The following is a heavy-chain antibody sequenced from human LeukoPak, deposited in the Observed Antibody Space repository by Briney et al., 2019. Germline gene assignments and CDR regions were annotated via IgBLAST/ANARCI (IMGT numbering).Heavy chain of an antibody. D-gene: IGHD3-22*01. J-gene: IGHJ3*02. CDR1: GFTFGDYA. Sequence: GGSLRLSRTASGFTFGDYAMSWFRQAPGKGLEWVGFIRSKAYGGTTEYAASVKGRFTISRDDSKSIAYLQMNSLKTEDTAVYYCTRAVVVVISDAFDIWGQGTMVTVSS. V-gene: IGHV3-49*03. CDR2: IRSKAYGGTT. CDR3: TRAVVVVISDAFDI.